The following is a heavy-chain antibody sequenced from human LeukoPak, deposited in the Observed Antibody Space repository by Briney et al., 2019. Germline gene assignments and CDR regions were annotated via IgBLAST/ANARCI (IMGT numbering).Heavy chain of an antibody. CDR1: GFTFSSYG. J-gene: IGHJ4*02. D-gene: IGHD3-10*01. Sequence: GGSLRLSCAASGFTFSSYGMHWVRQAPGKGLEWVAFIRYDGSNKYYADSVKGRFTISRDNSMNTLWLQMNSLRVEDTAVYYCAKGSNFYASGSHFDVWGQGTLVTVSS. V-gene: IGHV3-30*02. CDR2: IRYDGSNK. CDR3: AKGSNFYASGSHFDV.